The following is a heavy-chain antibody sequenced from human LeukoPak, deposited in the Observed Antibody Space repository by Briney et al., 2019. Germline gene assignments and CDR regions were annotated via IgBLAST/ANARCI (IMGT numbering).Heavy chain of an antibody. Sequence: GGSLRLSCAASGFTFNSYWIHWVRQAPGKGLVWVSRINSDGSSTSYADSVKGRFTISRDNAKNTLYLQMNSLRAEDTAVYYCARGGEPAGFDIWGQGTMVTVSS. CDR1: GFTFNSYW. CDR2: INSDGSST. D-gene: IGHD1-14*01. V-gene: IGHV3-74*01. CDR3: ARGGEPAGFDI. J-gene: IGHJ3*02.